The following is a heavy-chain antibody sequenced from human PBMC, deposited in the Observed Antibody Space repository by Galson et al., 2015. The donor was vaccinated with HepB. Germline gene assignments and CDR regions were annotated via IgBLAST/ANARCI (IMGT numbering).Heavy chain of an antibody. CDR1: GYTFTSYG. D-gene: IGHD3-22*01. Sequence: SVKVSCKASGYTFTSYGISWVRQAPGQGLEWMGWISAYNGNTNYAQKLRGRVTMTTDTSTSTAYMELRSLRSDDTAVYYCARDDYYDSSGYYPHFDYWGQGTLVTVSS. V-gene: IGHV1-18*04. J-gene: IGHJ4*02. CDR3: ARDDYYDSSGYYPHFDY. CDR2: ISAYNGNT.